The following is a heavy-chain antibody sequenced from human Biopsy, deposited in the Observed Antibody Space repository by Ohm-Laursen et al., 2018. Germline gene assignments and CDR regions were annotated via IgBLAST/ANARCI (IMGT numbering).Heavy chain of an antibody. CDR2: IYSSGST. J-gene: IGHJ3*02. CDR3: ARWTPEYDSSRYYLDAFDI. V-gene: IGHV4-4*07. Sequence: SDTLSLTCTVSGGSLSSYYWSWIRQPAGKGLEWIGRIYSSGSTNYNPSLKSRVTLSMDTSKRQFSLKLSFVTAAGTAVYYCARWTPEYDSSRYYLDAFDIWGQGTKVTVSS. CDR1: GGSLSSYY. D-gene: IGHD3-22*01.